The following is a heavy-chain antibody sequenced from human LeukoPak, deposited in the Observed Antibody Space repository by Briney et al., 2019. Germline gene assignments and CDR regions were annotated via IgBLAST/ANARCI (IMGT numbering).Heavy chain of an antibody. CDR1: GGTFSSYA. CDR3: ATFSPPSSWTYGMDV. D-gene: IGHD3/OR15-3a*01. CDR2: IIPIFGTA. Sequence: SVKVSCKASGGTFSSYAISWVRQAPGQGLEWMGGIIPIFGTANYAQKFQGRVTITADESTSTAYMELSSLRSEDTAVYYCATFSPPSSWTYGMDVWGQGTTVTVSS. V-gene: IGHV1-69*01. J-gene: IGHJ6*02.